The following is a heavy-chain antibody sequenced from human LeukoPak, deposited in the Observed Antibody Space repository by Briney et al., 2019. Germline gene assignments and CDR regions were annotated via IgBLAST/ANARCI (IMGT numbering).Heavy chain of an antibody. J-gene: IGHJ6*03. V-gene: IGHV3-7*01. CDR1: GFTFSSYW. CDR2: IKQDGSEK. D-gene: IGHD5-18*01. Sequence: PGGSLRLSCAASGFTFSSYWMSWVRQAPGKGLEWVANIKQDGSEKYYVDSVKGRFTISRDNAKNSLYLQMNSLRAEDTAVYYCASSSQLWSYKYYMDVWGKGTTVTVSS. CDR3: ASSSQLWSYKYYMDV.